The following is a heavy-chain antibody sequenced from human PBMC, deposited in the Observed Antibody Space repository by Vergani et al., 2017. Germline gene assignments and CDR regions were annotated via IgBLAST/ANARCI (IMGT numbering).Heavy chain of an antibody. CDR3: ARAPMVRGVIRVDP. CDR1: GGSTSRGGYY. Sequence: QVQLQESGPGLVKPSQSLSLTCIVPGGSTSRGGYYWSWIRQHPGKGLEWIGYIYYSGSTYYNPSLKSRVTISVDTSKNQFSLKLSSVTAADTAVYYCARAPMVRGVIRVDPWGQGTLVTVSS. J-gene: IGHJ5*02. D-gene: IGHD3-10*01. CDR2: IYYSGST. V-gene: IGHV4-31*03.